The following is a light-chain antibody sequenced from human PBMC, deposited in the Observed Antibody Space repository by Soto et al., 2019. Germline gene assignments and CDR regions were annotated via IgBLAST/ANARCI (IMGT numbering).Light chain of an antibody. CDR2: AES. Sequence: EIVLTQSPGTLSLSPGERATLSCRASQSVSNNYLAWYQQKPGQAPRLLIYAESNRAAGIPDRFSGSGSGSDFTLTISRLEPEDFAVYYCQQYGASPWTFGQGSKVEIK. CDR3: QQYGASPWT. J-gene: IGKJ1*01. V-gene: IGKV3-20*01. CDR1: QSVSNNY.